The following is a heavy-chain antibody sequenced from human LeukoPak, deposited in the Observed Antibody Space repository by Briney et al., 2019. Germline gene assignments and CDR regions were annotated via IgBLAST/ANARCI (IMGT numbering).Heavy chain of an antibody. V-gene: IGHV3-23*01. Sequence: GGSLRLSCAASGFTFSSYAMNWARQAPGKGLEWVSGISGSGAGTYYADSVKGRFTISRDNSKSTLYLHMNSLRAEDTAVYYCAKSGYSGYDFRNFDYWGQGTLVTVSS. J-gene: IGHJ4*02. CDR2: ISGSGAGT. CDR1: GFTFSSYA. D-gene: IGHD5-12*01. CDR3: AKSGYSGYDFRNFDY.